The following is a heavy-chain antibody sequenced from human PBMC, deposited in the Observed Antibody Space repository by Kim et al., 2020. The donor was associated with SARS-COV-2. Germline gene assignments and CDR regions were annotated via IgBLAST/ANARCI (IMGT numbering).Heavy chain of an antibody. Sequence: GESLKISCQGSGYSFTSYWIGWVRQMPGKGLEWMGIIYPGDSATRYNPSFQGQVTISADKSISTAYLQWSSLKASDTAMYYCARHEMVQGVPRGMDVWGLGTTVAVSS. J-gene: IGHJ6*02. CDR1: GYSFTSYW. V-gene: IGHV5-51*01. CDR2: IYPGDSAT. CDR3: ARHEMVQGVPRGMDV. D-gene: IGHD3-10*01.